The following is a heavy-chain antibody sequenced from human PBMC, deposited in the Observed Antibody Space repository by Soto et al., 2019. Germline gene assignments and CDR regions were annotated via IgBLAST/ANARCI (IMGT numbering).Heavy chain of an antibody. Sequence: VQLVESGGGLVSPGGSLTLSCVGSGFRFSDHSMHWVRRAPGTGLQWLLYISSSGDRIHYADSVRGRFTVSRDNAKNSLFLRMNSLRDDDTAMYYCARLPKGSLVTGWGQGTQVTVSS. CDR3: ARLPKGSLVTG. D-gene: IGHD2-21*02. J-gene: IGHJ4*02. V-gene: IGHV3-48*02. CDR1: GFRFSDHS. CDR2: ISSSGDRI.